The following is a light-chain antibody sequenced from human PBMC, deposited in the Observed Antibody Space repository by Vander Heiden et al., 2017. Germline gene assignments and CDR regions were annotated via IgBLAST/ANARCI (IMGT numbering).Light chain of an antibody. J-gene: IGLJ2*01. CDR2: NNY. CDR1: SSNIGSNA. Sequence: QSVLTQPPSTSVTPGQRVTISCSGSSSNIGSNAVNCYQQLPADAPRPHTYNNYQRPSGVPDRFSGSKSGTSASLAVSGLRSEDEADYYCAAWDDSRTGRVFGGGTKLTVL. V-gene: IGLV1-44*01. CDR3: AAWDDSRTGRV.